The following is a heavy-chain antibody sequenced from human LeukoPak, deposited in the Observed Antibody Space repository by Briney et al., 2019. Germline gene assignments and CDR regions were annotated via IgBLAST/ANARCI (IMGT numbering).Heavy chain of an antibody. CDR3: ARPKTLNYYDSSEDAFDI. CDR1: GFTFSSSV. Sequence: PGGSLRLSCAASGFTFSSSVMSWVRQAPGKGLEWVSSISSSSSYIYYADSVKGRFTISRDTANNSLSLQMNSLRAEDTAVYYCARPKTLNYYDSSEDAFDIWGQGTMVTVSS. J-gene: IGHJ3*02. V-gene: IGHV3-21*01. CDR2: ISSSSSYI. D-gene: IGHD3-22*01.